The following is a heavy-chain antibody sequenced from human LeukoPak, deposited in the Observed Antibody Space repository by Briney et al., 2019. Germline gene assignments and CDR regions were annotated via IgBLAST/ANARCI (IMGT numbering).Heavy chain of an antibody. V-gene: IGHV4-31*11. CDR1: GGSFSGHY. CDR2: IFYSGST. CDR3: ARALYYSSGYFFFDY. J-gene: IGHJ4*02. D-gene: IGHD3-22*01. Sequence: SETLSLTCAVYGGSFSGHYWSWIRQHPGKGLEWIGYIFYSGSTHYNPSLKSRVTISVDPSKNQFSLKPSSVTAADTAVYYCARALYYSSGYFFFDYWGQGILVTVSS.